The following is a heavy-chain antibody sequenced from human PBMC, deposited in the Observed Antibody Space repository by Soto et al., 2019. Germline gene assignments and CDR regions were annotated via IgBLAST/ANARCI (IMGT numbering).Heavy chain of an antibody. D-gene: IGHD2-15*01. CDR1: GYPFNNRW. J-gene: IGHJ6*02. V-gene: IGHV5-10-1*01. Sequence: PGESLKISCKASGYPFNNRWITWVRQVPGNGLAWVGRIDPSDSSTTYSPSFQGHVTISSDESINTAYLQWRSLKASDTAIYYCARPEGGRVGYIDYSYGMYVWGQGTSVTVSS. CDR3: ARPEGGRVGYIDYSYGMYV. CDR2: IDPSDSST.